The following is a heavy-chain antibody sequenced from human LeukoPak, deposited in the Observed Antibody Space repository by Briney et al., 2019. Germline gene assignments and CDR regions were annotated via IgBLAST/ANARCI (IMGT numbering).Heavy chain of an antibody. CDR2: IKKDGSEK. CDR1: GFTFSSYW. D-gene: IGHD3-22*01. V-gene: IGHV3-7*01. CDR3: ARDFYYDSSGYHGGMDY. J-gene: IGHJ4*02. Sequence: GGSLRLSCAASGFTFSSYWMSWVRQAPGKGLEWVANIKKDGSEKYYVDSVKGRFTISRDNAKNSLYLQMNSLRAEDTAVYYCARDFYYDSSGYHGGMDYWGQGTLVTVSS.